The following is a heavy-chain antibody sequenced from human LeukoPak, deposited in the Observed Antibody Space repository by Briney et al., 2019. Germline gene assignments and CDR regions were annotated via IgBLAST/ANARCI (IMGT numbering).Heavy chain of an antibody. V-gene: IGHV3-74*01. CDR1: GFTFTTFW. D-gene: IGHD6-13*01. CDR3: ATSRGSWPDYFDY. CDR2: INHDGSST. Sequence: GGSLRLSCATSGFTFTTFWMHWVRQAPGKGLVWVSRINHDGSSTNYAASVRGWYTISRDNAKNTVYLQMNSLRAEDTAVYYCATSRGSWPDYFDYWGQGTLVTVSS. J-gene: IGHJ4*02.